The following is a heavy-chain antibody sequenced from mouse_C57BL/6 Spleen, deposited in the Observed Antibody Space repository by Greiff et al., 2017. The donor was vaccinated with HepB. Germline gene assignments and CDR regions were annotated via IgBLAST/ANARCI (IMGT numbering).Heavy chain of an antibody. CDR1: GYAFTNYL. V-gene: IGHV1-54*01. CDR2: INPGSGGT. J-gene: IGHJ2*01. Sequence: VQLQQSGAELVRPGTSVKVSCKASGYAFTNYLIEWVKQRPGQGLEWIGVINPGSGGTNYNEKFKGKATLTADKSSSTAYMQLSSLTSEDSAVYFCARGVVANFDYWGQGTTLTVSS. D-gene: IGHD1-1*01. CDR3: ARGVVANFDY.